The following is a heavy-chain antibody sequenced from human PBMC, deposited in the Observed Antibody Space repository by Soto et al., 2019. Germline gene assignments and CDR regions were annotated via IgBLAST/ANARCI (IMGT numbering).Heavy chain of an antibody. Sequence: QSTLKESGPTLVKPTETLPLTCTFSGFSLTTTEVGVGWFRQPPGKPLEWLALIYWDDDKYYRSSLKTRLTITKDTYKHQVVLTRANMDPLDTATYYGARRPQGAYFRCFDTWGQGTLVTVS. CDR3: ARRPQGAYFRCFDT. J-gene: IGHJ5*02. D-gene: IGHD1-26*01. CDR2: IYWDDDK. CDR1: GFSLTTTEVG. V-gene: IGHV2-5*02.